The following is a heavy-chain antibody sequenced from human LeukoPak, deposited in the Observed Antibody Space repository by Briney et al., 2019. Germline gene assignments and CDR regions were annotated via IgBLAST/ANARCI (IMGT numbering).Heavy chain of an antibody. CDR2: ISAYNGNT. CDR1: GYTFTSYG. Sequence: ASVKVSCKASGYTFTSYGISWVRQAPGQGLEWMGWISAYNGNTNYAQKLQGRVTMTTDTFPRTAYMELRRLRSDETAVYYCARIAAAPDSDILTGWLMGSYYFDYWGQGTLVTVSS. V-gene: IGHV1-18*01. D-gene: IGHD3-9*01. J-gene: IGHJ4*02. CDR3: ARIAAAPDSDILTGWLMGSYYFDY.